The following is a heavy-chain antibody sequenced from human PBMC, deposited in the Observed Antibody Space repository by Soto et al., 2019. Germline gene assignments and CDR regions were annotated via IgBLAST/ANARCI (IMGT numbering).Heavy chain of an antibody. CDR1: GYTFTSYG. CDR2: ISANNGNT. D-gene: IGHD1-26*01. J-gene: IGHJ4*02. V-gene: IGHV1-18*01. Sequence: QVQLVQSGAEVKKPGASVKVSCKASGYTFTSYGISWVRQAPGQGLEGMGWISANNGNTNYAQKLQGRVTMTTATSTSTDYRELRSLRSDVAAVYYCARDRGSYALDYWGQGTKVTVSS. CDR3: ARDRGSYALDY.